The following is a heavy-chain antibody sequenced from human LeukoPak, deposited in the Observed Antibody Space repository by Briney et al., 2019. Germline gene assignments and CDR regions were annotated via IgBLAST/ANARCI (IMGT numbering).Heavy chain of an antibody. J-gene: IGHJ4*02. Sequence: PSETLSLTCTVSGGSISSYYWSWIRQPPGKGLEWIGEINHSGSTNYNPSLKSRVTISVDTSKNQFSLKLSSVTAADTAVYYCARGYYYDSSGRFDYWGQGTLVTVSS. CDR3: ARGYYYDSSGRFDY. V-gene: IGHV4-34*01. CDR1: GGSISSYY. CDR2: INHSGST. D-gene: IGHD3-22*01.